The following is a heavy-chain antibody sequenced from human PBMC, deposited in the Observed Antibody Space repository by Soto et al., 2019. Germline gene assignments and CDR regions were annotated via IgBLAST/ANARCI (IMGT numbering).Heavy chain of an antibody. J-gene: IGHJ4*02. D-gene: IGHD6-6*01. CDR2: ISQSGNT. V-gene: IGHV4-34*01. CDR1: SGSFSGYY. CDR3: ARAPKVSGSSQTRPDF. Sequence: SETLSLTCSIYSGSFSGYYWSWIRQPPGKGLEWIGEISQSGNTNCSPSLKSRVSISIDTSKKHFSLNLASVSAADTAVYYCARAPKVSGSSQTRPDFWGQGTLVTVSS.